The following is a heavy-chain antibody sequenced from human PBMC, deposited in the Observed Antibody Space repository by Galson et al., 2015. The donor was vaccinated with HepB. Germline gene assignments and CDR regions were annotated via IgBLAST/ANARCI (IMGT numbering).Heavy chain of an antibody. CDR3: AREVPPGTIPVFDS. Sequence: SLRLSCAASGFTFSSCAMHWVRQAPGKGPEWVAAISFDGINKYYADSVKGRFTISRDNSKNTLYLQMNSLRAEDTAVYYCAREVPPGTIPVFDSWGQGTLVTVSS. CDR2: ISFDGINK. J-gene: IGHJ4*02. V-gene: IGHV3-30-3*01. CDR1: GFTFSSCA. D-gene: IGHD2-21*01.